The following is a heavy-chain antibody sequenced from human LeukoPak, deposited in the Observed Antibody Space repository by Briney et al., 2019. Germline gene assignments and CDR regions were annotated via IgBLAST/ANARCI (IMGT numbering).Heavy chain of an antibody. V-gene: IGHV4-34*01. CDR1: GGSFSGYY. CDR3: ARGKVATIRKNWFDP. D-gene: IGHD5-12*01. CDR2: INHSGST. Sequence: SETLSPTGAVRGGSFSGYYWVGIGQPPGKGLEWIGEINHSGSTNYNPSLKERVTISVDTSKNQFALKLSSVTAADTAVYYCARGKVATIRKNWFDPWGQGTLVTVS. J-gene: IGHJ5*02.